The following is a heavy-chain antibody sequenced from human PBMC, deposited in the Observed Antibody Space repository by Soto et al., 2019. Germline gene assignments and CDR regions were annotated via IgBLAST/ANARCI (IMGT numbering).Heavy chain of an antibody. V-gene: IGHV4-31*03. D-gene: IGHD6-19*01. CDR3: AREPSSRWYTDWFDP. CDR2: IYYSGST. J-gene: IGHJ5*02. CDR1: GGSISSGGYY. Sequence: PSETLSLTCTVSGGSISSGGYYWSWIRQHPGKGLEWIGYIYYSGSTYYNPSLKSRVTISVDTSKNQFSLKLSSVTAADTAVYYCAREPSSRWYTDWFDPWGQGTLVTVSS.